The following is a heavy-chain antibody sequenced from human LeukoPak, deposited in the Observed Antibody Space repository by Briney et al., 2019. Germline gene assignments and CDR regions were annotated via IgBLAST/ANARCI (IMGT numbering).Heavy chain of an antibody. Sequence: GSVKVSCKAFGYTFTGYFIHWVRQGPGQGLEWMGWIKASSGGTNYAQEFQGRVTMTRDTSIDTAYMELSKLKSDDTAVYYCAREAYSRPPSFDPWGQGTLVTVSS. CDR1: GYTFTGYF. V-gene: IGHV1-2*02. CDR3: AREAYSRPPSFDP. J-gene: IGHJ5*02. CDR2: IKASSGGT. D-gene: IGHD6-13*01.